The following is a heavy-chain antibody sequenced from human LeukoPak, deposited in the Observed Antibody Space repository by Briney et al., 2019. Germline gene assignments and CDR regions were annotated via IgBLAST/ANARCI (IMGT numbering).Heavy chain of an antibody. CDR1: GFTFSSYS. CDR2: ISSSSSTI. Sequence: PGGSLRLSCAASGFTFSSYSMNWVRQAPGKGLEWVSYISSSSSTIYYADSVKGRFIISRDNAKNSLYLQMNSLRAEDTAVYYCARDYGDKSTDYWGQGTLVTVSS. D-gene: IGHD4-17*01. V-gene: IGHV3-48*01. J-gene: IGHJ4*02. CDR3: ARDYGDKSTDY.